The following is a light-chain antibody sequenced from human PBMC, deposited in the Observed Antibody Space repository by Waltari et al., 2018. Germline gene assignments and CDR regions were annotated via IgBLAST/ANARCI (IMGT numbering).Light chain of an antibody. CDR2: DAS. J-gene: IGKJ2*01. V-gene: IGKV3-11*01. CDR1: QSVSSY. CDR3: QQRSNWPRDT. Sequence: DIVLTQSPATLSLSPVERATLSCRASQSVSSYLAWYQQKPGQAPRLLIYDASNRATGIPARFSGSGSGTDFTLTISSLEPEDFAVYYCQQRSNWPRDTFGQGTKLEIK.